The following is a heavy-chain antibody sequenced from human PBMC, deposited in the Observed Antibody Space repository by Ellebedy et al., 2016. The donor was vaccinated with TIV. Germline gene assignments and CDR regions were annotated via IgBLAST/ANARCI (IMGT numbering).Heavy chain of an antibody. CDR1: GYSISSGYY. D-gene: IGHD2-2*01. J-gene: IGHJ5*02. CDR3: ARDLGIVVVPEGWFDP. Sequence: SETLSLXXTVSGYSISSGYYWGWIRQPPGKGLEWIGSIYHSGSTYYNPSLKSRVTISVDTSKNQFSLKLSSVTAADTAVYYCARDLGIVVVPEGWFDPWGQGTLVTVSS. V-gene: IGHV4-38-2*02. CDR2: IYHSGST.